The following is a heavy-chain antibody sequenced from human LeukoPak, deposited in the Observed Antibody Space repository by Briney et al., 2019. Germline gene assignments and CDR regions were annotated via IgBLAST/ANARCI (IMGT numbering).Heavy chain of an antibody. CDR2: ISSSGSTI. V-gene: IGHV3-48*03. CDR3: ARPASGGSAYYYYGMDV. CDR1: GFTFSSYE. Sequence: GGSLRLSCAASGFTFSSYEMNWVRQAPGKGLEWVSYISSSGSTIYYADSVKGRFTISRDNAKNSLYLQMNSLRAEDTAVYYCARPASGGSAYYYYGMDVWGKGTTVTVSS. J-gene: IGHJ6*04. D-gene: IGHD3-16*01.